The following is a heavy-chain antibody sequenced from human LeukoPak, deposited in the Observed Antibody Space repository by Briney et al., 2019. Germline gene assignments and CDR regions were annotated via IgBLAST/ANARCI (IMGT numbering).Heavy chain of an antibody. D-gene: IGHD6-13*01. CDR2: FSAYNGYT. Sequence: ASVKVSCKASGYTFTSSGLTWVRQAPGQGLEWMGWFSAYNGYTNYAQKLQGRVTMTADTSTNTAYMELRSLRSDDTAVYYCAKEGGHSNSWFDYWGQGTLVTVSS. V-gene: IGHV1-18*01. CDR3: AKEGGHSNSWFDY. J-gene: IGHJ5*01. CDR1: GYTFTSSG.